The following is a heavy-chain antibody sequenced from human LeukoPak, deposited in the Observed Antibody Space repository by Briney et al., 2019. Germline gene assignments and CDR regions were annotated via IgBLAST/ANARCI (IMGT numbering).Heavy chain of an antibody. Sequence: GGSLRLSCAASGFTFSSYSMNWVRQAPGKGLEGVSSISSSSSYIYYADSVKGRFTISRDNAKNSLYLQMNSLRAEDTAVYYCARLPPRGSSWFFDYWGQGTLVTVSS. CDR1: GFTFSSYS. J-gene: IGHJ4*02. D-gene: IGHD6-13*01. CDR3: ARLPPRGSSWFFDY. V-gene: IGHV3-21*01. CDR2: ISSSSSYI.